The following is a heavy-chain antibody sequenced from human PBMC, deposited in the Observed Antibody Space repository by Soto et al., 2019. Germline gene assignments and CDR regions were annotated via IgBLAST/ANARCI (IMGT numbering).Heavy chain of an antibody. V-gene: IGHV3-23*01. D-gene: IGHD2-15*01. J-gene: IGHJ6*02. CDR3: AKAIGYCSGGSCPYGMDV. Sequence: VGSLRLSCAASGFTFSSYAMSWVRQAPGKGLEWVSAISGSGGSTYYADSVKGRFTISRDNSKNTLYLQMNSLRAEDTAVYYCAKAIGYCSGGSCPYGMDVWGQGTTVTVSS. CDR2: ISGSGGST. CDR1: GFTFSSYA.